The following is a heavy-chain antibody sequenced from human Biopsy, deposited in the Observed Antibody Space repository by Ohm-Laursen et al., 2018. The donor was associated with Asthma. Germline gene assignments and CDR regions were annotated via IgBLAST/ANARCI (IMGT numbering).Heavy chain of an antibody. J-gene: IGHJ3*02. CDR3: ARAYGGNFFSGAFGI. V-gene: IGHV3-53*01. CDR2: IYSGGGT. CDR1: GVDLSSYG. D-gene: IGHD4-23*01. Sequence: SLRLSCSASGVDLSSYGMNWVRQPPGKGLEWVSVIYSGGGTFYADSVKGRVTISRDISKNTLSLQMNSLRAEDTAVYYCARAYGGNFFSGAFGIWGQGTMVTVSS.